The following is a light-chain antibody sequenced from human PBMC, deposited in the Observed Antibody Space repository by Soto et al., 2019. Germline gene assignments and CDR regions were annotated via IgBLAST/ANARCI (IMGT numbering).Light chain of an antibody. CDR2: GAS. J-gene: IGKJ3*01. CDR1: QSVSSSY. V-gene: IGKV3-20*01. Sequence: EIVLTQSPGTLSLSPGERATLSCRASQSVSSSYLAWYQQKPGQAPRLLIYGASNRATGIPDRFSVSASGTDFTLPIIRLEPEDFAVYYCQHYGTSALFGPGTKVDIK. CDR3: QHYGTSAL.